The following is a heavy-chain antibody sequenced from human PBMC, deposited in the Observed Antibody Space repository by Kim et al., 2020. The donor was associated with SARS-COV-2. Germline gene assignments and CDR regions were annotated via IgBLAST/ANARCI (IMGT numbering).Heavy chain of an antibody. CDR3: ARSKVGLRHRYYYYGMDV. CDR2: IYHSGST. V-gene: IGHV4-30-2*01. Sequence: SETLSLTCAVSGGSISSGGYSWSWIRQPPGKGLEWIGYIYHSGSTYYNPSLKSRVTISVDRSKNQFSLKLSSVTAADTAVYYCARSKVGLRHRYYYYGMDVWGQGTTVTVSS. J-gene: IGHJ6*02. CDR1: GGSISSGGYS. D-gene: IGHD5-12*01.